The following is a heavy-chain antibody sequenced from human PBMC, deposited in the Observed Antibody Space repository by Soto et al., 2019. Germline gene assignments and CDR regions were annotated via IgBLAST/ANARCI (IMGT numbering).Heavy chain of an antibody. Sequence: PGGALRLSLSASGFTFRTHTTNWGRQAPGKGLEWLSYINTNTGTISYADSVKGRFTISTDNAKNSLYLEMDSLRAEDTDVYYCARDFRYAFDYWGQGTVVTVSS. V-gene: IGHV3-48*01. CDR2: INTNTGTI. CDR1: GFTFRTHT. CDR3: ARDFRYAFDY. J-gene: IGHJ4*02. D-gene: IGHD1-1*01.